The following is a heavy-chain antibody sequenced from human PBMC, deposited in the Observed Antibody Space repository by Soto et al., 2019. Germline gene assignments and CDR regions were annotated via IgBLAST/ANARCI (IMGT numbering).Heavy chain of an antibody. V-gene: IGHV1-69*13. J-gene: IGHJ3*02. D-gene: IGHD6-19*01. CDR2: IIPIFGTA. CDR1: GGTFSSYA. Sequence: SVKVSCKASGGTFSSYAISWVRQAPGQGLEWMGGIIPIFGTANYAQKFQGRVTITADESTSTAYMELSSLRSEDTAVYYCARGGFYSSGWSAFDIWGQGTMVTVSS. CDR3: ARGGFYSSGWSAFDI.